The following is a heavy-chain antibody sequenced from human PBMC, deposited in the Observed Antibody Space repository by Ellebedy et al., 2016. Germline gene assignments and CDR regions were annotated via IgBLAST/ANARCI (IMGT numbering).Heavy chain of an antibody. CDR1: GFTFSSYG. CDR2: ISGSGGST. J-gene: IGHJ4*02. D-gene: IGHD5-12*01. V-gene: IGHV3-23*01. Sequence: GGSLRLXXAASGFTFSSYGMHWVRQAPGKGLEWVSAISGSGGSTYYADSVKGRFTISRDNSKNTLYLQMNSLRAEDTAVYYCAKDLVKWPGFDYWGQGTLVTVSS. CDR3: AKDLVKWPGFDY.